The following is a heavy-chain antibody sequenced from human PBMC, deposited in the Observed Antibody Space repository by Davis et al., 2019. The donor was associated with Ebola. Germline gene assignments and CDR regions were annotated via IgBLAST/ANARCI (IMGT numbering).Heavy chain of an antibody. J-gene: IGHJ6*02. Sequence: SETLSLTCTVSGGSISSYYWSWIRQHPGKGLEWIGYIYYSGSTYYNPSLKSRVTISVDTSKNQFSLKLSSVTAADTAVYYCARGRFLEWLSHTYYYYGMDVWGQGTTVTVSS. V-gene: IGHV4-59*06. D-gene: IGHD3-3*01. CDR2: IYYSGST. CDR1: GGSISSYY. CDR3: ARGRFLEWLSHTYYYYGMDV.